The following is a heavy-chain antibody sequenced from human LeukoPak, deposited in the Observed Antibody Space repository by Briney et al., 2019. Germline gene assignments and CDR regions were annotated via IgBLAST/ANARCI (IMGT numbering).Heavy chain of an antibody. CDR2: ISSSSSYI. V-gene: IGHV3-21*01. J-gene: IGHJ4*02. CDR1: GFTFSSYS. CDR3: ARDLVGWRQLNGYYFDY. Sequence: GGSLRLSCAASGFTFSSYSMNWVRQAPGKGLEWVSSISSSSSYIYYADSVKGRFTISRDNAKNSLYLQMNSLRAEDTAVYYCARDLVGWRQLNGYYFDYWGQGTLVTVSS. D-gene: IGHD5-24*01.